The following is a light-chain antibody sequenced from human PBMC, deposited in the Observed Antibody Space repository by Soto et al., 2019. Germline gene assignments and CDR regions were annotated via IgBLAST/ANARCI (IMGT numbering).Light chain of an antibody. Sequence: EIVLTQSPATLSLSPGEGATLSCRASQSIGSYLAWYQQKPGQAPRLLICDASNSATGIPARFSGSGSGTNFSLTISSLDPEDFAVYFCQQRSEWRLTFGGGTKVEIK. V-gene: IGKV3-11*01. CDR2: DAS. CDR1: QSIGSY. J-gene: IGKJ4*01. CDR3: QQRSEWRLT.